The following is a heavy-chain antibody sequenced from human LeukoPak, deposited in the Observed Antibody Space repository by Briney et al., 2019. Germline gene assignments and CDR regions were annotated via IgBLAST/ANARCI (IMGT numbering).Heavy chain of an antibody. D-gene: IGHD6-6*01. J-gene: IGHJ4*02. CDR2: ITSTSSYI. V-gene: IGHV3-21*01. CDR1: GFTFSSYS. Sequence: GGSLRLSCAASGFTFSSYSMNWVRQAPGKGLEWVSSITSTSSYIYYADSVRGRFTISRDNAKNSLYLQMNSLRAEDTAVYYCARDQVAARPLGLSDYWGRGALVTVSS. CDR3: ARDQVAARPLGLSDY.